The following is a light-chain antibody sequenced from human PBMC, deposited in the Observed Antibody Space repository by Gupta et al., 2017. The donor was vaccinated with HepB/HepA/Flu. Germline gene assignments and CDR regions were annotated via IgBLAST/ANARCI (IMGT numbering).Light chain of an antibody. CDR2: AAS. CDR1: QSIITY. Sequence: DIHMTQSPSSLSASAGDRVILTCRESQSIITYLNLYQQKPGKAPKLLIYAASSLQSGVTSRFSGSGSGTDFTLTISSLQPEDFATYYCQQSYRTPYTFGQGTKLEIK. V-gene: IGKV1-39*01. J-gene: IGKJ2*01. CDR3: QQSYRTPYT.